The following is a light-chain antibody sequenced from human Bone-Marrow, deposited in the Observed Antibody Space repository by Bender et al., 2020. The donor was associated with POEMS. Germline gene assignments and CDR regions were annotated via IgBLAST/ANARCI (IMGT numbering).Light chain of an antibody. V-gene: IGLV1-44*01. J-gene: IGLJ3*02. CDR3: AVWDDRLDVWV. CDR1: SSNIGAHA. CDR2: SSH. Sequence: QSVLTQPPSASGTPGQRVTISCSGGSSNIGAHAVNWYQHLPGTAPKLLIYSSHRRLSAVPDRFSGARSGTSASLAISGLQSVDEADCYCAVWDDRLDVWVFGGGTKLILL.